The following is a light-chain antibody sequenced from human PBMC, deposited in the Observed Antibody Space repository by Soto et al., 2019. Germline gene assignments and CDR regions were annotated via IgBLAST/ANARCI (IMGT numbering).Light chain of an antibody. Sequence: QSVRTQPRSESGSPGQSVTISCTGTSSDVGGYNYVSWYQQHPGKAPKLMIYDVSKRPSGVPDRFSGSKSGNTASLTISGLQAEDETDYYCCSYAGSYTWVFGGGTKLTFL. J-gene: IGLJ3*02. CDR2: DVS. CDR3: CSYAGSYTWV. V-gene: IGLV2-11*01. CDR1: SSDVGGYNY.